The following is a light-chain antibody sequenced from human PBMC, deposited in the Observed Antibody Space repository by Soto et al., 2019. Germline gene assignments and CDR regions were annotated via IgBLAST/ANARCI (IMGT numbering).Light chain of an antibody. J-gene: IGKJ2*01. Sequence: EIVLTQSPGTLSLSPGERATLSCRASQSLTTTYLAWYQHKPGQAPRLLIYGASSRATGIPERFSGSGSGTDFTLTIDSLEPEDCAVYYCQQYGSSPYTFGQGTKLEI. CDR3: QQYGSSPYT. V-gene: IGKV3-20*01. CDR1: QSLTTTY. CDR2: GAS.